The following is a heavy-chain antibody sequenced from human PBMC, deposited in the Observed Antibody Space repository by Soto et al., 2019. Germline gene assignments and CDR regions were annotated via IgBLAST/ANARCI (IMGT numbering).Heavy chain of an antibody. J-gene: IGHJ6*03. V-gene: IGHV4-34*01. D-gene: IGHD2-21*01. CDR2: INHLGSI. Sequence: PSETLSLTCGFSGGSLRDYFWGWVRQPPGMALEWIGEINHLGSINYNPSLKSRVTMSVDTSKNQFSLTLNSVTAADTATYYCARGGISHWAYFYYMDVWDRGTTVTVSS. CDR3: ARGGISHWAYFYYMDV. CDR1: GGSLRDYF.